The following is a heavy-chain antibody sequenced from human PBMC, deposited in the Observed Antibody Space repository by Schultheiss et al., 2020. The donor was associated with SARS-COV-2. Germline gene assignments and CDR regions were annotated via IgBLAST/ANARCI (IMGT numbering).Heavy chain of an antibody. V-gene: IGHV1-46*01. D-gene: IGHD6-19*01. J-gene: IGHJ4*02. CDR3: AKYRGWYARPPLLFDY. Sequence: ASVKVSCKASGDTFTSYYMHWVRQAPGQGLEWMGIINLSGGSTTYAQKFQGRVTMTRDTTTTTAYMELRGLRSDDTAVYYCAKYRGWYARPPLLFDYWGQGILVTVSS. CDR2: INLSGGST. CDR1: GDTFTSYY.